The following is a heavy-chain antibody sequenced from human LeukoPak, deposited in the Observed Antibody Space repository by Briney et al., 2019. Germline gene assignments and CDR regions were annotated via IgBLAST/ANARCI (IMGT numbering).Heavy chain of an antibody. Sequence: PSETLSLTCTVSGYSIGSGYYWGWIRQPPGKGLEWIGSIYHSGSTYYNPSLKSRVTISVDTSKNQFSLKLSSVTAADTAVYYCATYSSGWPRDYWGQGTLVTVSS. V-gene: IGHV4-38-2*02. CDR3: ATYSSGWPRDY. J-gene: IGHJ4*02. CDR1: GYSIGSGYY. D-gene: IGHD6-19*01. CDR2: IYHSGST.